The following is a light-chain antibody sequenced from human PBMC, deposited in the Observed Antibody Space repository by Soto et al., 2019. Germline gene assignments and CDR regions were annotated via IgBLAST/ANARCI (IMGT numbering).Light chain of an antibody. CDR3: SSFAGNNNLV. CDR2: EVS. J-gene: IGLJ2*01. Sequence: QSALTQPPSASGSPGQSVTISCTGTSSDVGGYNYVSWYQQHPGKAPKLMISEVSKRPSGVPARFSGSKSGNTAALTVSGRQDEDEADYYCSSFAGNNNLVFGGGTKLTVL. V-gene: IGLV2-8*01. CDR1: SSDVGGYNY.